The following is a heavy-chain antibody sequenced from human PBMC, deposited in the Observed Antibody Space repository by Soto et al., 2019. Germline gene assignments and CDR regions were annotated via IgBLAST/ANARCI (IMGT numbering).Heavy chain of an antibody. V-gene: IGHV1-8*01. Sequence: QVQLVQSGAEVREPGASVKVSCKASGYSFTSLDINWVRQTAGQGLEWMGWMQPSTGRTGYAQKFQGRVTMTRYTSINTAYMELTTLTSDDTAFYYCARGASAGVDYWGQGTLVTVSS. CDR1: GYSFTSLD. CDR3: ARGASAGVDY. D-gene: IGHD1-26*01. J-gene: IGHJ4*02. CDR2: MQPSTGRT.